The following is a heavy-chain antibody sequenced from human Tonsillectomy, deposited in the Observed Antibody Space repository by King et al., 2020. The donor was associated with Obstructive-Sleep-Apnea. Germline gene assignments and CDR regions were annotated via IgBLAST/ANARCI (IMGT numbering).Heavy chain of an antibody. CDR2: ISCSGGST. J-gene: IGHJ4*02. CDR1: GFTFSSYA. CDR3: AKDLLPLVVVRYCFDY. Sequence: VQLVEAGGGLVQPGGSLRLSCAASGFTFSSYAMSWVRQAPGKGLEWGSAISCSGGSTYYADSVKGRFTISRENSKNTLYLQMNSLSAEDTAVYYCAKDLLPLVVVRYCFDYWGQGTLVTVSS. V-gene: IGHV3-23*04. D-gene: IGHD2-21*01.